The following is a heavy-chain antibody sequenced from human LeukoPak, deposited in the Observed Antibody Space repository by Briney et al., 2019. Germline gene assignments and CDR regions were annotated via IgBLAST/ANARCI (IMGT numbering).Heavy chain of an antibody. Sequence: SETLSLTCTVSGGSISSYYWSWIRQPPGKGLEWTGYIYYSGSTNYNPSLKSRVTISVDTSKNQFSLKLSSVTAADTAVYYCAREGSGWSNRAYYFDYWGQGTLVTVSS. CDR1: GGSISSYY. CDR2: IYYSGST. J-gene: IGHJ4*02. CDR3: AREGSGWSNRAYYFDY. V-gene: IGHV4-59*01. D-gene: IGHD6-19*01.